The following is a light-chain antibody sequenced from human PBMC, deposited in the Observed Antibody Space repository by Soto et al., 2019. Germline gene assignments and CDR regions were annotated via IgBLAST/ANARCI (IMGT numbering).Light chain of an antibody. CDR2: SAS. CDR1: QGISSY. V-gene: IGKV1-27*01. J-gene: IGKJ3*01. CDR3: HRPYSGPRFT. Sequence: DIQLTQSPSSLSASVGDRVTITCRVSQGISSYLNWYRQKPGKVPKLLIYSASNLQSGVPSRFSGTRSKTDSPPTTSPPQPEDVATSYSHRPYSGPRFTLCPGTKV.